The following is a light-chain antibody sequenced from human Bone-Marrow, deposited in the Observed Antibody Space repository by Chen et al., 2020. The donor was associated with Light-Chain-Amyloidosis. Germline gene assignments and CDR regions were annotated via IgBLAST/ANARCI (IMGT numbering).Light chain of an antibody. J-gene: IGKJ4*01. Sequence: EIVLTQSPGTLSLSPGEVANLSCRARQTISSNYLTWYQQKFGQAPRLLIYGSSSRATGIPDRFTGSGSGTDFTLTINRLEPEDFAMYYCQQYGTSPLTFGGGTKVEIK. CDR2: GSS. CDR1: QTISSNY. CDR3: QQYGTSPLT. V-gene: IGKV3-20*01.